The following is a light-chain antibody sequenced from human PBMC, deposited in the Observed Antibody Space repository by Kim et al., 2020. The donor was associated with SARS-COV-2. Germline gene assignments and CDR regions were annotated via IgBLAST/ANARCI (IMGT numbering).Light chain of an antibody. CDR3: SSYAGSSVV. Sequence: PGQSVTISCTGTSSDVVGYNSGSWYQQNPGKAPKPMIHEVSKRPSGVPDRFSGSKSGNTASLTVSGLQAEDEADYYCSSYAGSSVVFGGGTQLTVL. CDR1: SSDVVGYNS. J-gene: IGLJ2*01. V-gene: IGLV2-8*01. CDR2: EVS.